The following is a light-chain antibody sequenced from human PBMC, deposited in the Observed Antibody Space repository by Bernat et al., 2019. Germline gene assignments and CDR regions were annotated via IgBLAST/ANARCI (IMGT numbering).Light chain of an antibody. V-gene: IGLV1-51*02. Sequence: QSVLTQPPSVSAAPGQKVTISCSGSSSNIGNNYVSWYQQLPGTAPKLLTYETNKRPSGIPDRFSGSKSGTSATLGITGLQTGDEADYYCGTWDSSLSAHVFGTGTKVTVL. CDR3: GTWDSSLSAHV. J-gene: IGLJ1*01. CDR2: ETN. CDR1: SSNIGNNY.